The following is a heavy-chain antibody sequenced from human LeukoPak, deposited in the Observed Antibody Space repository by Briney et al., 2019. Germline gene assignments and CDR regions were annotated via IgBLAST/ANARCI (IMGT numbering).Heavy chain of an antibody. V-gene: IGHV3-7*01. CDR2: IKQDGSEK. CDR3: ARDITAAGPDYGMDV. J-gene: IGHJ6*02. CDR1: GFTFSSYS. D-gene: IGHD6-13*01. Sequence: PGRSLRLSCAASGFTFSSYSMNWVRQAPGKGLEWVANIKQDGSEKYYVDSVKGRFTISRDNSKNTLYLQMNSLRAEDTAVYYCARDITAAGPDYGMDVWGQGTTVTVSS.